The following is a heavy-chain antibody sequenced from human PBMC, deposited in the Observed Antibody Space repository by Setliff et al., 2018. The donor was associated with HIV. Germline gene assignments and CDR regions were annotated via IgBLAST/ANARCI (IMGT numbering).Heavy chain of an antibody. D-gene: IGHD6-13*01. V-gene: IGHV4-39*07. CDR2: IFYSGHT. CDR1: GGSISSSSYY. Sequence: PSETLSLTCTVSGGSISSSSYYWGWVRQPPGKGPEWIGNIFYSGHTFYNPSLKSRVTISVDTSKNQFSLKLSSVTAADTAVYYCARGIAAAGRWGQGTLVTVSS. J-gene: IGHJ4*02. CDR3: ARGIAAAGR.